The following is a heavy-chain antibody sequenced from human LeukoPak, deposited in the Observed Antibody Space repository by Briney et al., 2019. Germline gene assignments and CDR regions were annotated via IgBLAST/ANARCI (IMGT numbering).Heavy chain of an antibody. V-gene: IGHV5-51*01. Sequence: GESLKISCKGSGYSFTSYWIGWVRQMPGKGLEWMGIIYPGDSDTRYSPSFQGQVTISADKSISTAYLQWSSLKASDTAMYYCARESYDFWSGFLYGMDVWGQGTTVTVSS. CDR2: IYPGDSDT. CDR1: GYSFTSYW. J-gene: IGHJ6*02. CDR3: ARESYDFWSGFLYGMDV. D-gene: IGHD3-3*01.